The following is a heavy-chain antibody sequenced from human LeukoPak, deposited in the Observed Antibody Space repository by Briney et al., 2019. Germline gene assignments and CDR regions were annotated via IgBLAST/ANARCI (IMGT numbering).Heavy chain of an antibody. J-gene: IGHJ2*01. CDR3: ARDRGSRPWYFDL. Sequence: SETLSLTCAVSGYSISSGYYWGWIRQPPGKGLEWIGSIYHSGNTYYNPSLKSRVTISVDTSKNQFSLKLSSVTAAGTAVYYCARDRGSRPWYFDLWGRGTLVTVSS. V-gene: IGHV4-38-2*02. CDR2: IYHSGNT. D-gene: IGHD3-10*01. CDR1: GYSISSGYY.